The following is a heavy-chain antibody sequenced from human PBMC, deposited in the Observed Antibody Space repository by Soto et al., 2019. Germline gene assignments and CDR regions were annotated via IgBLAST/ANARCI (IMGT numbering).Heavy chain of an antibody. Sequence: SETLSLTCTVSGGSISSGDYYWSWIRQPPGKGLEWIGYIYYSGSTYYNPSLKSRVTISVDTSKNQFSLKLSSVTAADTAVYYCARGLNSHWNYGWALDIWGQGTMVTVSS. J-gene: IGHJ3*02. D-gene: IGHD1-7*01. CDR1: GGSISSGDYY. CDR3: ARGLNSHWNYGWALDI. CDR2: IYYSGST. V-gene: IGHV4-30-4*01.